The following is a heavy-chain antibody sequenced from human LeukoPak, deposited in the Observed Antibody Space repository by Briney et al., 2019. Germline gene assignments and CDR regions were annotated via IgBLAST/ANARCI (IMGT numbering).Heavy chain of an antibody. V-gene: IGHV4-34*01. J-gene: IGHJ6*03. CDR3: ARGEYSSSSRYYYMDV. D-gene: IGHD6-6*01. CDR1: GGSFSGYY. Sequence: SETLSLTCAVYGGSFSGYYWSWIRQPPGKGLEWIGEINHSGSTNYNPSLKSRVTISVDTSKNQFSLKLSSVTAADTAVYYCARGEYSSSSRYYYMDVWGKGTTVTVSS. CDR2: INHSGST.